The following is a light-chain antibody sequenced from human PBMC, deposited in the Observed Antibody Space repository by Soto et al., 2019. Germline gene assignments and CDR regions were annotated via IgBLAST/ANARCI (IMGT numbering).Light chain of an antibody. V-gene: IGKV3-11*01. Sequence: EIVLTQSPATLSLSPGERATLSSRASQSVSSYLAWYQQKPGQAPRLLIYDASNRATGIPARFSGSVSGTDGTLTVSSLQSEDGSVYDCQQRSNWPLTFGPGTKVDI. CDR2: DAS. J-gene: IGKJ3*01. CDR3: QQRSNWPLT. CDR1: QSVSSY.